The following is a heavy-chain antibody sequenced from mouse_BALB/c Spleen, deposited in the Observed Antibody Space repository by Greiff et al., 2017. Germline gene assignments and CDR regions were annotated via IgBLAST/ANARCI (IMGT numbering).Heavy chain of an antibody. J-gene: IGHJ2*01. D-gene: IGHD2-4*01. CDR2: IYPGNGDT. V-gene: IGHV1-12*01. CDR3: ARTTMITTKFDY. Sequence: QVQLQQPGAELVKPGASVKMSCKASGYTFTSYNMHWVKQTPGQGLEWIGAIYPGNGDTSYNQKFKGKATLTADKSSSTAYMQLSSLTSEDSAVYYCARTTMITTKFDYWGQGTTLTVSS. CDR1: GYTFTSYN.